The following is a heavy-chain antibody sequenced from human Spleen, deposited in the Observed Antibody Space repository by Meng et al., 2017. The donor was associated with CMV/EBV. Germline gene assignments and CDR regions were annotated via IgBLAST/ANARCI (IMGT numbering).Heavy chain of an antibody. Sequence: SLKISCAASGFKFSGFAMHWVRQAPGKGLQWVSVISHDGSINYYADSVKGRFTISRDSSKNTLYLQMSGLRGEDTAVYYCARQGFDDLLYYYYGMDVWGQGTTVTVSS. J-gene: IGHJ6*02. D-gene: IGHD3-3*01. CDR3: ARQGFDDLLYYYYGMDV. V-gene: IGHV3-30*14. CDR2: ISHDGSIN. CDR1: GFKFSGFA.